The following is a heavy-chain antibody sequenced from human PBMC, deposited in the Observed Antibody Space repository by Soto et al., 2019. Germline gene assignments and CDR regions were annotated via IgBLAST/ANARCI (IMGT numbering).Heavy chain of an antibody. V-gene: IGHV4-59*08. CDR2: IYSNGGT. D-gene: IGHD1-26*01. CDR3: VRQGIGALHGLVDV. J-gene: IGHJ6*02. Sequence: QVQLQASGPGLVKPSDTLSLTCTVSGDSIGTYNWGWIRQPPGKRLEWIGYIYSNGGTSYNPALKSRVTISADTYTKQFSLRLSSVTAADTAVYYCVRQGIGALHGLVDVWGQGTTVTVSS. CDR1: GDSIGTYN.